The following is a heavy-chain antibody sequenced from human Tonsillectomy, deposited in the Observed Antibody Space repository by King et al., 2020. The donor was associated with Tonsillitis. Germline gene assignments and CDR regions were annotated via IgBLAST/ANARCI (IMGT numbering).Heavy chain of an antibody. Sequence: QLVQSGAEVKKPGSSVKVSCKASGGSFSTYAISWVRQAPGQGLEWMGGIVPFFGTPNYAQKFQGRVTITADASTNTAYMELSSLRSEDTAIYYCARDAWGVIRDDYHYYMDV. CDR1: GGSFSTYA. D-gene: IGHD3-10*01. V-gene: IGHV1-69*12. CDR2: IVPFFGTP. J-gene: IGHJ6*03. CDR3: ARDAWGVIRDDYHYYMDV.